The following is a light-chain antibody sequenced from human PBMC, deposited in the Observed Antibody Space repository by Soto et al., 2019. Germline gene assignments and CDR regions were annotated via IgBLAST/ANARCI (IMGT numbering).Light chain of an antibody. CDR2: GAS. CDR3: HQYGESPPT. V-gene: IGKV3-20*01. CDR1: QGVRNTY. J-gene: IGKJ4*01. Sequence: EIVLTQSPGTLSLSPGERATLSCRASQGVRNTYLAWYQQKPGQAPRLLVSGASSRATGIPDRYSGSGSGTDFTLTINRLAPEDFAVYFCHQYGESPPTFGGGTKVEIK.